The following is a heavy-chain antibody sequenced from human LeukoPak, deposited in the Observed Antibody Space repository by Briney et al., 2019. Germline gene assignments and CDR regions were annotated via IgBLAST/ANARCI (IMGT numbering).Heavy chain of an antibody. V-gene: IGHV3-53*01. CDR2: IYSGGST. D-gene: IGHD3-22*01. J-gene: IGHJ4*02. Sequence: GGSLRLSCAASGFTVSSNYMSWVRQAPGKGLEWVSVIYSGGSTYYADSVKGRFTISRDNSKNTLYLQMNSLRAGDTAVYYCARAQGYYDSSGYIPYYFDYWGQGTLVTVSS. CDR3: ARAQGYYDSSGYIPYYFDY. CDR1: GFTVSSNY.